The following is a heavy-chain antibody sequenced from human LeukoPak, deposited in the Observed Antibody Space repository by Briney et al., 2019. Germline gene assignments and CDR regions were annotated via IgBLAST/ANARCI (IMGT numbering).Heavy chain of an antibody. Sequence: PSETLSLTCAVYGGSFSGYYWSWIRQPPGKGLEWIGEINHSGSTNYNPSLKSRVTISVDTSKNQFSLKLSSVTAADTAVYYCARHITGAFDIWGQGTMVTVSS. J-gene: IGHJ3*02. V-gene: IGHV4-34*01. CDR1: GGSFSGYY. D-gene: IGHD2-8*02. CDR2: INHSGST. CDR3: ARHITGAFDI.